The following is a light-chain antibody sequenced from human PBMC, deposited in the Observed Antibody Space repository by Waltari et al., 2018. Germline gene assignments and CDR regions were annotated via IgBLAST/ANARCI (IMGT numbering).Light chain of an antibody. J-gene: IGLJ3*02. CDR2: DPS. CDR3: LVWYSGAGV. CDR1: SGAVTTVLS. Sequence: HAVLTPLPALTVSPGGPVSLPCGSSSGAVTTVLSPDWFQQTPGQAPRTLLYDPSDRPSGIPDRFSGSNPGGKAALSIWSAEAGDEAEYYCLVWYSGAGVFGGGTKLTVL. V-gene: IGLV7-46*01.